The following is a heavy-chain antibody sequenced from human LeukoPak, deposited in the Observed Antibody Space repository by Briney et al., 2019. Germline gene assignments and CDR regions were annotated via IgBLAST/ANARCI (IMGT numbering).Heavy chain of an antibody. CDR3: ARLDDGRDYGMDV. D-gene: IGHD1-1*01. CDR1: GGSIRSYY. V-gene: IGHV4-59*08. CDR2: MYSSGIT. J-gene: IGHJ6*02. Sequence: KTSETLSLTCTVSGGSIRSYYWSWIRQPPGKGLEWIGYMYSSGITNYNPSLKSRITISVDTSKNQFSLKLSSVTAADTAVYYWARLDDGRDYGMDVWGQGTTVTVSS.